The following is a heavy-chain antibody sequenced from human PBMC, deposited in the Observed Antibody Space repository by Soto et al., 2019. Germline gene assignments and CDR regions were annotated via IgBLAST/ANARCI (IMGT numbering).Heavy chain of an antibody. CDR2: IYPVDSHT. Sequence: GESLKISCKGSGYSFTSYWIGWVRQMPGKGLEWMGIIYPVDSHTKYSPSFQGQVTISVDKSISTAYLQWSSLKASDTAIYYCARHQGYGSMFYMDVWGKGTTVTVSS. J-gene: IGHJ6*03. CDR1: GYSFTSYW. V-gene: IGHV5-51*01. CDR3: ARHQGYGSMFYMDV. D-gene: IGHD5-12*01.